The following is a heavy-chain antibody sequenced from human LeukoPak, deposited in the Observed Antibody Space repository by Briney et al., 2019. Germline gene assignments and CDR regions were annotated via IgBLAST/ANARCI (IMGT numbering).Heavy chain of an antibody. J-gene: IGHJ6*02. V-gene: IGHV3-23*01. D-gene: IGHD3-16*01. Sequence: GRSLRLSCAASGFTFSTYAMSWVRQAPGKGLEWVSVISGSGATTYYADSVKGRFTISRDNSKNTLYLQVDSLRAEDTAVYYCAKGLWGAYYYGMDVWGQGTTVTVSS. CDR3: AKGLWGAYYYGMDV. CDR2: ISGSGATT. CDR1: GFTFSTYA.